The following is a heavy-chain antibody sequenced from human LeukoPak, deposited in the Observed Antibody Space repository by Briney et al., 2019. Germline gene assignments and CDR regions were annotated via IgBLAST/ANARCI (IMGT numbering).Heavy chain of an antibody. D-gene: IGHD6-13*01. CDR2: IFYAGST. V-gene: IGHV4-39*07. J-gene: IGHJ4*02. CDR3: ASDRARTPPTAAGSSRADY. Sequence: SETLSLTCTVSGGSISSSDYYWGWIRQPPGKGLEWIGSIFYAGSTYYNPSLKSRLTISVDTSKNHFSLKLSSVTAEDTAVYYCASDRARTPPTAAGSSRADYWGQGTLVTVSS. CDR1: GGSISSSDYY.